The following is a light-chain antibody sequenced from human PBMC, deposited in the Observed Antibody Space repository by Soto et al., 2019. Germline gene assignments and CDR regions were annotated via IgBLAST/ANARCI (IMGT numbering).Light chain of an antibody. V-gene: IGLV1-47*01. CDR3: AVWDDRLSGVV. Sequence: QSVLTQPPSASGTPGQSVTISCSGHSSNIGSGYVYWYHQLPGTAPKVLIYRTNQRPSGVPDRFSGSRSGTSASLAISGLRSDDEAVYYCAVWDDRLSGVVFGGGTKLTVL. CDR2: RTN. J-gene: IGLJ2*01. CDR1: SSNIGSGY.